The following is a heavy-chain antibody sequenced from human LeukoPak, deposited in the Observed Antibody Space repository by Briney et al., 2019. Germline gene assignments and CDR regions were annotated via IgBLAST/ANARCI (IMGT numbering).Heavy chain of an antibody. Sequence: SETLSLTCTVSGGSISSYYWSWIRQPPGKGLEWIGEIYHSGSTNYNPSLKSRVTISVDKSKNQFSLKLSSVTAADTAVYYCARGTQGAFDIWGQGTMVTVSS. CDR1: GGSISSYY. CDR2: IYHSGST. J-gene: IGHJ3*02. CDR3: ARGTQGAFDI. V-gene: IGHV4-59*12.